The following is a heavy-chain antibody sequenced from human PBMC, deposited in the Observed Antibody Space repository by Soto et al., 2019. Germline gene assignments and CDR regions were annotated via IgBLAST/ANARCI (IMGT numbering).Heavy chain of an antibody. V-gene: IGHV3-30*18. CDR3: AKDLSSSWPPDY. CDR2: ISYDGGYK. D-gene: IGHD6-13*01. CDR1: GFTFSSYG. J-gene: IGHJ4*02. Sequence: GVSLRLSCAASGFTFSSYGMHWVRQAPGKGLEWVAVISYDGGYKLYADAVKGRFTISRDNSKNTVYLQMVSLRVEDTAVYYCAKDLSSSWPPDYWGQGTLVTVSS.